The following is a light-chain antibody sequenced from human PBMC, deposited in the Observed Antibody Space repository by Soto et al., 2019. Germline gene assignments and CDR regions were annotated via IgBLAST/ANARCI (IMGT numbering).Light chain of an antibody. Sequence: QSALTQPASVSGSPGQSITISCNGTSDNIGGYNFISWYQHRPGEVPKLLIYEVRRRPSGVSARFSASKSGTTASLTISGLQAEDEADFYCRAYARVGTSVGFGGATKLPVL. CDR1: SDNIGGYNF. CDR3: RAYARVGTSVG. CDR2: EVR. V-gene: IGLV2-14*01. J-gene: IGLJ2*01.